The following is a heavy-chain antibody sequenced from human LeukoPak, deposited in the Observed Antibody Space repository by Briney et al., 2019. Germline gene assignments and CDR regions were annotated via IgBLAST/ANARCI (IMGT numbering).Heavy chain of an antibody. CDR1: GYTFTGYY. V-gene: IGHV1-2*02. Sequence: ASVKVSCKASGYTFTGYYMHWGRQSPGQGLEWRGWINPNSGGTNYAQKFQGRVTMTRDTSISTAYMELSRLRSDDTAVYYCAREGNWNRDFDPWGQGTLVTVSS. CDR2: INPNSGGT. CDR3: AREGNWNRDFDP. D-gene: IGHD1-1*01. J-gene: IGHJ5*02.